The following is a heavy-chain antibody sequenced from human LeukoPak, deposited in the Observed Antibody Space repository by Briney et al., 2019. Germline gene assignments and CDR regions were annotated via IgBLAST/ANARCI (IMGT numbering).Heavy chain of an antibody. Sequence: SSETLSLTCTVSGDSISGTSYYWGWIRQPPGKGLEWIGSSFYGGSTYYNRSLKSRVSISIDTSKNQLSLTLSSVTAPDTAVYYCATIILARPDTWGQGTLVTVSS. V-gene: IGHV4-39*07. D-gene: IGHD6-6*01. CDR1: GDSISGTSYY. J-gene: IGHJ5*02. CDR3: ATIILARPDT. CDR2: SFYGGST.